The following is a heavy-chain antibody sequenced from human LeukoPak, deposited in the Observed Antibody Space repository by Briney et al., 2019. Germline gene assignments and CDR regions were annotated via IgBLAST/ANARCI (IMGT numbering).Heavy chain of an antibody. D-gene: IGHD3-3*01. V-gene: IGHV4-61*02. J-gene: IGHJ4*02. CDR1: GGSISSGRYY. CDR2: IYTSGST. Sequence: PSETLSLTCTVSGGSISSGRYYWSWIRQPAGKGLEWIGRIYTSGSTNYNPSLKSRVTISVDTSKNQFSLKLSSVTAADTAVYYCARGMDFWSGYYSKGSFDYWGQGTLVTVSS. CDR3: ARGMDFWSGYYSKGSFDY.